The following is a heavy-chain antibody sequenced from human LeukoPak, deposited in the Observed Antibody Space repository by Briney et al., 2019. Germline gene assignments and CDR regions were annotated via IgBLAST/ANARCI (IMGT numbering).Heavy chain of an antibody. J-gene: IGHJ4*02. CDR2: ISSSSSYI. CDR3: ARGRNYYDSSGLGY. Sequence: GGSLRLSCAASGFTFSSNSMNWVRQAPGRGLEWVSSISSSSSYIYYADSVKGRFTISRDNAKNSLYLQMNSLRAEDTAVYYCARGRNYYDSSGLGYWGQGTLVTVSS. D-gene: IGHD3-22*01. V-gene: IGHV3-21*01. CDR1: GFTFSSNS.